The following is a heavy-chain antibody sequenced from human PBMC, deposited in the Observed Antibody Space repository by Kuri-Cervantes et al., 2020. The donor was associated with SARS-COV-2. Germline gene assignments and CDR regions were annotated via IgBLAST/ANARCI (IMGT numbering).Heavy chain of an antibody. Sequence: GESLKISCAASGFTFSSYAMHWVRQAPGKGLEWVAVISYDGSNKYYADSVKGRFTISRDNSKNTLYLQMNSLRAEDTAVYYCAKDHSSTWLHFAYGADVWGQGTTVTGAS. V-gene: IGHV3-30*04. D-gene: IGHD6-13*01. CDR3: AKDHSSTWLHFAYGADV. J-gene: IGHJ6*01. CDR1: GFTFSSYA. CDR2: ISYDGSNK.